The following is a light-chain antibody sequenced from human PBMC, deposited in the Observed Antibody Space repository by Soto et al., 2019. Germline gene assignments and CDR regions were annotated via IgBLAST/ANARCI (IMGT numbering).Light chain of an antibody. CDR1: QSLLHSNGYNY. J-gene: IGKJ2*01. V-gene: IGKV2-28*01. CDR3: MQALQTPYT. CDR2: LGS. Sequence: IVMTQSPLSLPVTPGEPASISCRSSQSLLHSNGYNYLDWYLQKPGQSPQLLIYLGSNRASGVPDRFSGSGSGTDFTLKISRVEAEDFGVYYCMQALQTPYTFGQGTKLEIK.